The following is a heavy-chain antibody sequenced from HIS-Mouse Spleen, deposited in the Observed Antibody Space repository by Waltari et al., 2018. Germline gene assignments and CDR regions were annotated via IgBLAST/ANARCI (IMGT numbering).Heavy chain of an antibody. Sequence: QLQLQESGPGLVKPSETLSLTCTVSGGSISSSSYYWGWIRQPPRKGLEWIGEINHSASTNYNPSLKSRVTISVDTSKNQFSLKLSSVTAADTAVYYCARGDYYGSGSYYNLDAFDIWGQGTMVTVSS. V-gene: IGHV4-39*07. J-gene: IGHJ3*02. CDR3: ARGDYYGSGSYYNLDAFDI. D-gene: IGHD3-10*01. CDR2: INHSAST. CDR1: GGSISSSSYY.